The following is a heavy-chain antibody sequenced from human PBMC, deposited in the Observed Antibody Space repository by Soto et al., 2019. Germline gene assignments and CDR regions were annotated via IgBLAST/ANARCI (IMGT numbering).Heavy chain of an antibody. CDR2: VNPIVSMS. V-gene: IGHV1-69*02. Sequence: QVQLVQSGAEVKRPGSSVKVSCKASGDTFNFYSINWVRQAPGLGLEWMGRVNPIVSMSNYAQKFQGRVTMTADKSTSTADMELSSLRSEDTSIYYCASSYGSGYLAFDYWGQGALCTVSS. CDR3: ASSYGSGYLAFDY. CDR1: GDTFNFYS. D-gene: IGHD3-10*01. J-gene: IGHJ4*02.